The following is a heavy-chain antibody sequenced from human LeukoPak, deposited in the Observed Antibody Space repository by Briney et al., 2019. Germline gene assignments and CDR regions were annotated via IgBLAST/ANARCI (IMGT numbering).Heavy chain of an antibody. CDR3: ARARTLQYCYGSGSYSGWFDP. V-gene: IGHV4-34*01. CDR1: SGSFSGYY. D-gene: IGHD3-10*01. J-gene: IGHJ5*02. Sequence: SETLSLTCAVYSGSFSGYYWSWIRQPPGKGLEWIREINHSGSTNYNPSLKRRVTISVDTSKNQFSLKMSSVTAADTAVYYCARARTLQYCYGSGSYSGWFDPWGQGTLVTVSS. CDR2: INHSGST.